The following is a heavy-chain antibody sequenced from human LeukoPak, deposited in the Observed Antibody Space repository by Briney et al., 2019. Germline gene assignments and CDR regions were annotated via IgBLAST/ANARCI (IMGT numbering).Heavy chain of an antibody. Sequence: GGSLRLSCAASGFTFDDCAMHWVRQAPGKGLEWVSGISWNSGSIGYADSVKGRFTISRDNAKNSLYLQMNSLRAEDTALYYCAKDNSGRRVNWFDPWGQGTLVTVSS. D-gene: IGHD6-19*01. V-gene: IGHV3-9*01. J-gene: IGHJ5*02. CDR3: AKDNSGRRVNWFDP. CDR1: GFTFDDCA. CDR2: ISWNSGSI.